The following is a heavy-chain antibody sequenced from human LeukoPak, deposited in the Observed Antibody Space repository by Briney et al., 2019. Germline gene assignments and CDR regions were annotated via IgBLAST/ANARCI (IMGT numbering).Heavy chain of an antibody. V-gene: IGHV1-69*01. CDR2: IIPILGTA. J-gene: IGHJ4*02. CDR3: ARVGNSGYDWTFDY. Sequence: GSSVKVSCKASGGTFSSYAISWVRQAPGQGLVWMGGIIPILGTANYAQKFQGRVTITADESTSTAYMELSSLRSEDTAVYYCARVGNSGYDWTFDYWGQGTLVTVSP. CDR1: GGTFSSYA. D-gene: IGHD5-12*01.